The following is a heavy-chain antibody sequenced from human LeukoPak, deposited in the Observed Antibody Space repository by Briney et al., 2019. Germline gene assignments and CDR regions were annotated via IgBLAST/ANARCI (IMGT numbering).Heavy chain of an antibody. D-gene: IGHD6-25*01. CDR1: GASVSSGNYY. V-gene: IGHV4-61*02. CDR2: IYTSGYT. Sequence: SQTLSLTCTVSGASVSSGNYYWSWIRQPAGKRLELIGRIYTSGYTDFNPSLKSRVTISVDKSKNQFSLRLNSVTAADTAVYYCAGMSGYFDYWGQGIVVTVSS. CDR3: AGMSGYFDY. J-gene: IGHJ4*02.